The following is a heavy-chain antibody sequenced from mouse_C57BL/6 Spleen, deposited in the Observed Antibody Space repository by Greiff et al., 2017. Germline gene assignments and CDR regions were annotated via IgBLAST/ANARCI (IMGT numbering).Heavy chain of an antibody. V-gene: IGHV1-55*01. CDR3: ARSLDSSGYGY. CDR1: GYTFTSYW. CDR2: IYPGSGST. D-gene: IGHD3-2*02. J-gene: IGHJ2*01. Sequence: QVQLQQPGAELVKPGASVKMSCKASGYTFTSYWITWVKQRPGQGLEWIGDIYPGSGSTNYNEKFKSKATLTVDTSSSTAYMQLSSLTSEYSAVYYCARSLDSSGYGYWGQGTTLTVSS.